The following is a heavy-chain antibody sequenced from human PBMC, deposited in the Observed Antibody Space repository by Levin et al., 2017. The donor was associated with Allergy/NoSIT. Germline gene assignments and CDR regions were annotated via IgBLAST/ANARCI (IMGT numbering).Heavy chain of an antibody. CDR1: GFTFSSYA. J-gene: IGHJ4*02. CDR2: ISGSGGST. Sequence: GESLKISCAASGFTFSSYAMSWVRQAPGKGLEWVSAISGSGGSTYYADSVKGRFTISRDKSKNTLYLQMNSLRAEDTAVYYCAKKTMIVVVASDFDYWGQGTLVTVSS. D-gene: IGHD3-22*01. CDR3: AKKTMIVVVASDFDY. V-gene: IGHV3-23*01.